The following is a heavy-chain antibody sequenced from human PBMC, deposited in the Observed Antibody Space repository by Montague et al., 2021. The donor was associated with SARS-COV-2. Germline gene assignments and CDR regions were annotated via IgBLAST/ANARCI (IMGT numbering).Heavy chain of an antibody. CDR2: IYHTGTT. J-gene: IGHJ6*02. V-gene: IGHV4-4*09. CDR3: ARVSSTALRGVIKTSGYYALGV. Sequence: SETLSLTCSVSGGSLRHSYWTWIRQAPERGLEWIGYIYHTGTTKYNPALQSRLTISVDKAKNQFFLSLTSVTAADTAVYYCARVSSTALRGVIKTSGYYALGVWGPGTTVRVS. D-gene: IGHD3-10*01. CDR1: GGSLRHSY.